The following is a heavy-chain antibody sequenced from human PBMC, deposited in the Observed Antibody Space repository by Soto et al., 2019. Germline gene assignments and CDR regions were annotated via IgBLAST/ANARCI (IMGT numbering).Heavy chain of an antibody. CDR3: AKFREPGDYYYYGMDV. CDR1: GFTFSSYA. D-gene: IGHD3-10*01. J-gene: IGHJ6*02. V-gene: IGHV3-23*01. CDR2: ISGSGGST. Sequence: GGSLRLSCAASGFTFSSYAMSWVRQAPGKGLEWVSAISGSGGSTYYADSVKGRFTISRDNSKNTLYLQMNSLRAEDTAVYYCAKFREPGDYYYYGMDVWGQGTTVTVSS.